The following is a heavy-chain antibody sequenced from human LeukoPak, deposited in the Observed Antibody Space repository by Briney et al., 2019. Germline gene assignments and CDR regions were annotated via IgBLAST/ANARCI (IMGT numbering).Heavy chain of an antibody. J-gene: IGHJ4*02. Sequence: PGGSLRLSCAASGFTFSNYAMSWVRQAPWRGLGRVSAITGSGNSTFYADSVKGRFSVSRDNSKNTLYLQMNSLRAGDTAVYYCAKRRSGWYFIDYWGQGTLVTVSS. CDR1: GFTFSNYA. D-gene: IGHD6-19*01. CDR3: AKRRSGWYFIDY. CDR2: ITGSGNST. V-gene: IGHV3-23*01.